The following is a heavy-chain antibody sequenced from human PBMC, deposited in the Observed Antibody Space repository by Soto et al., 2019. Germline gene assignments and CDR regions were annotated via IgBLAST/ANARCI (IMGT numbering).Heavy chain of an antibody. D-gene: IGHD6-13*01. CDR1: GGRLSRSNW. V-gene: IGHV4-4*02. CDR2: INHSGST. J-gene: IGHJ5*02. CDR3: ARGYRSSWYSRNVNWFDP. Sequence: TSETLSFTCAVSGGRLSRSNWWSYLRQPPRKGLEWIREINHSGSTHYNPALKGRLTISVDKSKNPFSLKLSSVTAADTAVYYCARGYRSSWYSRNVNWFDPWGQGTLVAVSS.